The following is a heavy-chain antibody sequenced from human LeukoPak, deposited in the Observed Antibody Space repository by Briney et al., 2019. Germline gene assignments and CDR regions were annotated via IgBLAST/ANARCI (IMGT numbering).Heavy chain of an antibody. CDR3: ARYTLSYYFDY. J-gene: IGHJ4*02. V-gene: IGHV4-59*01. CDR2: IYYTGST. Sequence: SETLSLTCTVSGGSISTYYWSWIRRPPGKGLEWIGYIYYTGSTNYNPSLKSRVTISVDTSKNQFSLKLSSVTAADTAVYYCARYTLSYYFDYWGQGTLVTVSS. D-gene: IGHD2-15*01. CDR1: GGSISTYY.